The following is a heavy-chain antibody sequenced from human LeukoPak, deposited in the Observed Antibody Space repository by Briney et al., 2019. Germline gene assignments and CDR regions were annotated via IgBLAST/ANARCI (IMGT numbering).Heavy chain of an antibody. CDR2: IFTGGST. J-gene: IGHJ4*02. CDR1: GXTFSNYG. D-gene: IGHD3-22*01. Sequence: GGSLRLSCAASGXTFSNYGVNWVRQAPGKGLEWVSLIFTGGSTYYADSVKGRFTISRENSKNTLYLQMDSLRAEDTAVYYCARASTSGYHYFDYWGQGTLVTVSS. V-gene: IGHV3-53*01. CDR3: ARASTSGYHYFDY.